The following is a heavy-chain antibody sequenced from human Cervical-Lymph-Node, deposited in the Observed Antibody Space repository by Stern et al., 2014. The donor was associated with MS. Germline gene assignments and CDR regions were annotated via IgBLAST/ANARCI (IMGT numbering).Heavy chain of an antibody. D-gene: IGHD5-12*01. CDR2: IAYDGSNK. J-gene: IGHJ4*02. CDR1: GFIFSNYA. V-gene: IGHV3-30-3*01. Sequence: VQLVQSGGGVVQPGRSLRLSCAASGFIFSNYALHWVRQAPGQGLEWVAIIAYDGSNKYYADSVKGRFTISRDNSMNTLYLQMNSLSVEDTAVYYCARGTAKYSGYDCCFDYWGQGTLVTVPS. CDR3: ARGTAKYSGYDCCFDY.